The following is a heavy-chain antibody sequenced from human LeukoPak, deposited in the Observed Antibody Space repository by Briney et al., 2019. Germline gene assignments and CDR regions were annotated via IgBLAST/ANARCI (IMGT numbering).Heavy chain of an antibody. D-gene: IGHD2/OR15-2a*01. V-gene: IGHV3-33*01. J-gene: IGHJ4*02. CDR1: GFTFSHCG. CDR3: ARDLTYYADY. CDR2: IWHDGNNK. Sequence: GGSLRLSCAASGFTFSHCGMHWVRQAPGKGLEWVAVIWHDGNNKYYADSVRGRFTISRDNSKNTLYLQMNSLRAEDTAVYYCARDLTYYADYWGQGTLVTVSS.